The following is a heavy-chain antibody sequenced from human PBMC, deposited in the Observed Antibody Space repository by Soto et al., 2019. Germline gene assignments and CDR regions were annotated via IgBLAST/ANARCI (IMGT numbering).Heavy chain of an antibody. CDR2: IIPILGIA. J-gene: IGHJ6*03. V-gene: IGHV1-69*04. CDR3: AREDGTFGEHYYYYYMDV. CDR1: GGTFSSYT. Sequence: GASVKVSCTASGGTFSSYTISWVRQAPGQGLEWMGRIIPILGIANYAQKFQGRVTITADKSTSTAYMELSSLRSEDTAVYYCAREDGTFGEHYYYYYMDVWGKGTTVTVSS. D-gene: IGHD3-10*01.